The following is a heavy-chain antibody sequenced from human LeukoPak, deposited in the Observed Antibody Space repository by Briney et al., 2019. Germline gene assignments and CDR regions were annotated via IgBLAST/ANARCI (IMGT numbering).Heavy chain of an antibody. CDR2: TSTSGTYI. D-gene: IGHD3-22*01. CDR1: GFTFSTYN. V-gene: IGHV3-21*01. J-gene: IGHJ3*02. Sequence: PGGSLRLSCAASGFTFSTYNMNWVRQAPGKGLEWVSSTSTSGTYIYYADSVKGRFTVSRDNAKNSLYLQMNSLRAEDTAVYYCARGYYEAFDIWGQGTMVTVSS. CDR3: ARGYYEAFDI.